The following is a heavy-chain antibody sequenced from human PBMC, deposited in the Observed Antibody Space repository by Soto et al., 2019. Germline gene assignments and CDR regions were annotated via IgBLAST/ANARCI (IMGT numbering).Heavy chain of an antibody. CDR2: VSFDGSNK. Sequence: QEQLVESGGGVVQPGRSLRLSCAASGFTFTSYGMHWVRQAPGKGLEWVAVVSFDGSNKYYADSVKGRFTISRDNSKNTLYLQMNSLRAEDTAVYYCAKDGAAAGSFDYWGQGTLVTVSS. D-gene: IGHD6-13*01. V-gene: IGHV3-30*18. J-gene: IGHJ4*02. CDR3: AKDGAAAGSFDY. CDR1: GFTFTSYG.